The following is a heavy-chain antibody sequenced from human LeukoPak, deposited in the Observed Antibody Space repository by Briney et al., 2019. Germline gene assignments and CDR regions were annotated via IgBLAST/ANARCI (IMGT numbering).Heavy chain of an antibody. J-gene: IGHJ4*02. D-gene: IGHD6-19*01. CDR2: IYSGGST. CDR1: GVTVSSSY. CDR3: ARDPGGWYWDY. V-gene: IGHV3-53*01. Sequence: GGSLRLSCAASGVTVSSSYMSWVRQAPGKGLEWVSVIYSGGSTYYAASVKGRFTISRDNSKNMMFLQMNSLRAEDTALYYCARDPGGWYWDYWGQGTLVTVSS.